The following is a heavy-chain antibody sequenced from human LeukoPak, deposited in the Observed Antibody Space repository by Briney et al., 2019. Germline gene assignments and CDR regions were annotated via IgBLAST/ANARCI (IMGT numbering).Heavy chain of an antibody. D-gene: IGHD3-22*01. Sequence: PGGSLRLSCAASGLTVSSNYMSWVRQAPGKGLEWVSVIYSGGSTYYADSVKGRFTISRDNSKNTLYLQMNSLGAEDTAVYYCARDSLYYDSSGTLLESDYWGQGTLVTVSS. CDR1: GLTVSSNY. CDR2: IYSGGST. CDR3: ARDSLYYDSSGTLLESDY. V-gene: IGHV3-66*01. J-gene: IGHJ4*02.